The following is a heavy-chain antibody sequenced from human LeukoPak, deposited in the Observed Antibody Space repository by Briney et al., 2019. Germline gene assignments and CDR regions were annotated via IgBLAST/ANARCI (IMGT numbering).Heavy chain of an antibody. V-gene: IGHV3-30*02. D-gene: IGHD3-3*01. CDR3: ARCRFLDRHYYYYYYMDV. CDR1: GFTFSSYG. J-gene: IGHJ6*03. CDR2: IRYDGSNK. Sequence: GGSLRLSCAASGFTFSSYGMHWVRQAPGKGLEWVAFIRYDGSNKYYADSVKGRFTISRDNSKNTLYLQMNSLRAEDTAVYYCARCRFLDRHYYYYYYMDVWGKGTTVTVSS.